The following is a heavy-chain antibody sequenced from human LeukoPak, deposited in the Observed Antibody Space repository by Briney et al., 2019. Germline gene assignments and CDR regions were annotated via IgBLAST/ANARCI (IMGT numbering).Heavy chain of an antibody. V-gene: IGHV1-18*01. J-gene: IGHJ4*02. Sequence: GASVKVSCKASGYTFTSYGISWVRQAPGQGLEWMGWISAYNGNTNYAQKLQGRVTMTTDTSTSTAYMELRSLRSDDTAVYYCAVPSLASSGWPYYFDYWGQGTLVTVSS. CDR2: ISAYNGNT. CDR3: AVPSLASSGWPYYFDY. CDR1: GYTFTSYG. D-gene: IGHD6-19*01.